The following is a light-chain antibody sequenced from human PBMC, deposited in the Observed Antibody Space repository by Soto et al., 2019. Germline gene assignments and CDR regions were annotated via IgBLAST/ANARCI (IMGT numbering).Light chain of an antibody. CDR3: QQYNSYSVT. Sequence: DIQMTQSPSTLSASVGDRVTITCRASQSISSWLAWYQQKPGKAPKLLIYKASTLKSGVPSRFSGSGSGTEFTLTISSLQPDDFATYYCQQYNSYSVTFGQGTKVDNK. V-gene: IGKV1-5*03. CDR2: KAS. CDR1: QSISSW. J-gene: IGKJ1*01.